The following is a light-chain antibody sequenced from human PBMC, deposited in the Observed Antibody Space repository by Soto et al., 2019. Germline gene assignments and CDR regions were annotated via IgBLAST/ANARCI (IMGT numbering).Light chain of an antibody. J-gene: IGLJ2*01. V-gene: IGLV1-40*01. CDR2: GNS. CDR3: QSYDSSVVV. CDR1: SSNIGAGYD. Sequence: QSVLTQPPSVSGAPGQRVTISCTGSSSNIGAGYDVHWYQQLPGTAPKLLIYGNSNRPSGVPDRFSGSKSGTSASLAITGLQSEDEADYYCQSYDSSVVVFGGWTKLTVL.